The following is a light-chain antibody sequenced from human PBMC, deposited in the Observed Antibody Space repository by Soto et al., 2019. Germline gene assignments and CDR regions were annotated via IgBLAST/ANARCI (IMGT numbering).Light chain of an antibody. V-gene: IGKV3-20*01. J-gene: IGKJ5*01. CDR2: GAS. Sequence: EIVLTKSPGTLSLSPGERATLSCRASQTVSSSHLAWYQQKPGQAPRLLIYGASNRATGIPDRFSGSGSGTDFTLTISRLEPEDFVVYYCQQYGSSPITFGQGTRLEIK. CDR1: QTVSSSH. CDR3: QQYGSSPIT.